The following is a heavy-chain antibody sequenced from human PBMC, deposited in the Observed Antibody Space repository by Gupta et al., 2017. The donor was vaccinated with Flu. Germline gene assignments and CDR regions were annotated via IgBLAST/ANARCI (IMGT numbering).Heavy chain of an antibody. V-gene: IGHV3-9*01. CDR2: ISWNGGRT. CDR1: TLDDYA. Sequence: TLDDYAMHWVRQAPGRGLEWVAGISWNGGRTGYAETVKGRFTVSRDNAKNSLYLQMNSLTTDDTALYYCAKDVGSEVALASWGQGTLVTVSS. D-gene: IGHD2-15*01. J-gene: IGHJ5*02. CDR3: AKDVGSEVALAS.